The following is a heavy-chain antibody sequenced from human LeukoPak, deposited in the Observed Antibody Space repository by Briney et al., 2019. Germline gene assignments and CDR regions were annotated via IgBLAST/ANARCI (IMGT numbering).Heavy chain of an antibody. Sequence: PGGSLRLSCAASGFTFSSYSMNWVRQAPGKGLEWVSSISSSSSYIYYADSVKGRFTISRDNAKNSLYLQMNSLRAEDTAVYYCASDSRVDFWSGYLFDYWAREPWSPSPQ. J-gene: IGHJ4*02. D-gene: IGHD3-3*01. CDR1: GFTFSSYS. V-gene: IGHV3-21*01. CDR3: ASDSRVDFWSGYLFDY. CDR2: ISSSSSYI.